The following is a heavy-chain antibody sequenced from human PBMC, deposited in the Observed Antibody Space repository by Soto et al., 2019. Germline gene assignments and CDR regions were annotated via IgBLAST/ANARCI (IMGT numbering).Heavy chain of an antibody. CDR1: GFAFTSYA. CDR3: GKAGEYYYSSSGHDDY. D-gene: IGHD3-22*01. V-gene: IGHV3-23*01. J-gene: IGHJ4*02. Sequence: GGSLRLSCAASGFAFTSYAMSWVRQAPGKGLEWVSAISGSGGSTYYADSVKGRFTISRDNSKNTLYLQMNSLRAEDTAGYYCGKAGEYYYSSSGHDDYWDQGSLVTIAS. CDR2: ISGSGGST.